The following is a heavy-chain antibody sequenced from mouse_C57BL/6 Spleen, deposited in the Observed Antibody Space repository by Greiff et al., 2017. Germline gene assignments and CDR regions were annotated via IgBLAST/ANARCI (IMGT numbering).Heavy chain of an antibody. D-gene: IGHD1-1*01. CDR1: GYAFTNYL. CDR2: INPGSGGT. J-gene: IGHJ2*01. CDR3: ARSEDYYGSSHDY. Sequence: VQLQQSGAELVRPGTSVKVSCKASGYAFTNYLIEWVKQRPGQGLEWIGVINPGSGGTNYNEKFKGKATLAADKSSSTAYMQLSSLTSEDSAVYFCARSEDYYGSSHDYWGQGTTLTVSS. V-gene: IGHV1-54*01.